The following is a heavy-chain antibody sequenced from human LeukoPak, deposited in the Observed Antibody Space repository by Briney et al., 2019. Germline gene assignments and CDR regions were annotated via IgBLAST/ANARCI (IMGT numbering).Heavy chain of an antibody. D-gene: IGHD5-18*01. Sequence: PGGSLRLSCAASGFSVSSSYMSWVRQAPGKGLEWVSVIYSGGTTYYADSVKGRFTISRDYSKNTLYLQMHSLRAEDTAVYYCARDPGGYSYGLYFDYWGQGTLVTVSS. CDR1: GFSVSSSY. V-gene: IGHV3-53*01. CDR2: IYSGGTT. J-gene: IGHJ4*02. CDR3: ARDPGGYSYGLYFDY.